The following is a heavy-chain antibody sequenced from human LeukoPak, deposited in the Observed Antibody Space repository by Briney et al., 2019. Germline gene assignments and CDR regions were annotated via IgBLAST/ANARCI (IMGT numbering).Heavy chain of an antibody. Sequence: GGSLRLSCTASGFTFSSYGMNWVRQAPGKGLEWVSGISGSGGTTYYADSVKGHFTISRDNSKNTLYLQMNSLRAEDTAVYFCAKACDNSGNFLRYFDYWGQGALVTVSS. CDR3: AKACDNSGNFLRYFDY. V-gene: IGHV3-23*01. J-gene: IGHJ4*02. CDR2: ISGSGGTT. CDR1: GFTFSSYG. D-gene: IGHD3-22*01.